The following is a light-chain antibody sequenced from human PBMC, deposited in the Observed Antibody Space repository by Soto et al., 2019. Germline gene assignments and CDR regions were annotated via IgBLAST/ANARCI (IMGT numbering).Light chain of an antibody. V-gene: IGKV3-11*01. Sequence: EIVLTQSPATLSLSPGERATLSCRASQSVSSYLAWYQQKPGQAPRLLTYGASNRATGIPARSSGSGSGTDFTLAISSLEPEDFAVYYCHSRGKWPRTFGQGTELEIK. CDR3: HSRGKWPRT. CDR2: GAS. CDR1: QSVSSY. J-gene: IGKJ2*01.